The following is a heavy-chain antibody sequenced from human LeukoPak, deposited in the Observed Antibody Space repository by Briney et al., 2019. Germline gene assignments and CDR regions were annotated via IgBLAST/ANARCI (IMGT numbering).Heavy chain of an antibody. CDR2: ISGSGGST. D-gene: IGHD3-22*01. CDR1: GFTFNNYN. V-gene: IGHV3-23*01. J-gene: IGHJ4*02. CDR3: AKDRRYYYDSSGYVSFDY. Sequence: GGSLRLSCAASGFTFNNYNMSWVRQAPGKGLEWVSAISGSGGSTYYADSVKGRFTISRDNSKNTLYLQMNSLRAEDTAVYYCAKDRRYYYDSSGYVSFDYWGQGTLVTVSS.